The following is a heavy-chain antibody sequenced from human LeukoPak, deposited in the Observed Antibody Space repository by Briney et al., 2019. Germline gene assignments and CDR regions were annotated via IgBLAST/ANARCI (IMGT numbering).Heavy chain of an antibody. CDR1: GFTFSDYY. D-gene: IGHD2-2*01. CDR3: AKGYCSSTSCPLDY. V-gene: IGHV3-11*04. CDR2: ISSSHSTI. J-gene: IGHJ4*02. Sequence: GGSLRLSCAASGFTFSDYYMSWIRQAPGKGLEWVSYISSSHSTIYYADSVKGRFTISRDNAKNSLYLQMNSLRAEDTAVYYCAKGYCSSTSCPLDYWGQGTLVTVSS.